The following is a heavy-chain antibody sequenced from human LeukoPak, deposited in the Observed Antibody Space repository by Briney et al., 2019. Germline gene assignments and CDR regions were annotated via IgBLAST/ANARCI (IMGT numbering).Heavy chain of an antibody. CDR3: ARGLQENLAWLQAFSAFDI. CDR1: GYTFTSYD. CDR2: MNPNSGGT. J-gene: IGHJ3*02. Sequence: ASVKVSCKASGYTFTSYDINWVRQATGQGLEWMGWMNPNSGGTNYAQKFQGRVTMTRDTSISTAYMELRSLRSDDTAAYYCARGLQENLAWLQAFSAFDIWGQGTMVTVSS. V-gene: IGHV1-2*02. D-gene: IGHD5-12*01.